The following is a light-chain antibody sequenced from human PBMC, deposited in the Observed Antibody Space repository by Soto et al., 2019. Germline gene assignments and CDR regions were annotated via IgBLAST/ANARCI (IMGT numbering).Light chain of an antibody. CDR3: QQHNQWPIT. J-gene: IGKJ5*01. CDR2: DAS. Sequence: IIMTQSPATLSLSPWERATLSCRASQSVSSYLAWYQQKPGQAPRLLTYDASNRATGIPARFSGSGSGTDFTLTINSLQSEDSAVYYCQQHNQWPITFGQGTRLEIK. V-gene: IGKV3D-15*01. CDR1: QSVSSY.